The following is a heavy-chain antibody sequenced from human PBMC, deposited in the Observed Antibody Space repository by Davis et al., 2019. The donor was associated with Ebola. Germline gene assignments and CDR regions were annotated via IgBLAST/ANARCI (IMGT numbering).Heavy chain of an antibody. J-gene: IGHJ2*01. V-gene: IGHV1-69*13. Sequence: SVKVSCKASGGTFSSYAISWVLQATGQGLEWMGGIIPIFGTANYTQKFQGRVTITADDSTSTAYMELISLRSEDTAVYYCARGPGCYYPHWYFDLWGRGTLVTVSS. CDR2: IIPIFGTA. CDR1: GGTFSSYA. D-gene: IGHD1-26*01. CDR3: ARGPGCYYPHWYFDL.